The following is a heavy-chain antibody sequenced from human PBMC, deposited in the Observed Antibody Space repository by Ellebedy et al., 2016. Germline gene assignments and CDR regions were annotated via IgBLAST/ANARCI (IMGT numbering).Heavy chain of an antibody. CDR2: INPNSGGT. CDR3: ARALWGGGSGYHSPRVDRGYYYGMDV. J-gene: IGHJ6*02. Sequence: ASVKVSXXASGYTFTGYYMHWVRQAPGQGLEWMGWINPNSGGTNYAQKFQGWVTMTRDTSISTAYMELSRLRSDDTAVYYCARALWGGGSGYHSPRVDRGYYYGMDVWGQGTTVTVSS. V-gene: IGHV1-2*04. CDR1: GYTFTGYY. D-gene: IGHD3-22*01.